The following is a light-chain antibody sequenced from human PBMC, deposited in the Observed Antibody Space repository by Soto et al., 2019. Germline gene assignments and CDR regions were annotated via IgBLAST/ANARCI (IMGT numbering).Light chain of an antibody. Sequence: QSALTQPPSAAGSPGQSVTISCTGTSSDVGGYNYVSWYQQHPGKDPKLMIYEVNKRPSGVPDRFSGSKSDNTASLTVSGLQAEDEAYYYCISYAGSNYVRFGGGTKLTVL. CDR3: ISYAGSNYVR. V-gene: IGLV2-8*01. CDR1: SSDVGGYNY. J-gene: IGLJ2*01. CDR2: EVN.